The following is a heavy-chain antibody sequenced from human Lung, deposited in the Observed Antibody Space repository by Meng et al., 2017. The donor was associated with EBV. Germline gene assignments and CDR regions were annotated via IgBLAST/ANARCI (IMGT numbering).Heavy chain of an antibody. CDR1: GGSIRFGDYY. V-gene: IGHV4-30-4*08. CDR3: AREYSSSSGLPGP. J-gene: IGHJ5*02. D-gene: IGHD6-6*01. CDR2: IYDSGST. Sequence: QGQLPESGPGLVKPSQTLSLTCTVSGGSIRFGDYYWSWIRQPPGKGLEWIGYIYDSGSTSYNPSLMSRVTISVDTSRNQFSLKLTSVTAADTAVYYCAREYSSSSGLPGPWGQGTLVTVSS.